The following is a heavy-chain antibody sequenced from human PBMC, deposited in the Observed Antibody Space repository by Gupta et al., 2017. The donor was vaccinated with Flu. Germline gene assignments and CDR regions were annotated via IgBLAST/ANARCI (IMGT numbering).Heavy chain of an antibody. J-gene: IGHJ4*02. V-gene: IGHV3-48*03. D-gene: IGHD3-16*01. CDR3: ARGHWAN. Sequence: EVQLVESGGGLVQPGGSLRLSCAASGFTLSSNEISRVSQAQGRGLEWVSCMSSSAVTYYGDPVRGRFTISRDNAKNKLYLQMSGLSYEDTDVYYCARGHWANWGQGTLVTVSS. CDR1: GFTLSSNE. CDR2: MSSSAVT.